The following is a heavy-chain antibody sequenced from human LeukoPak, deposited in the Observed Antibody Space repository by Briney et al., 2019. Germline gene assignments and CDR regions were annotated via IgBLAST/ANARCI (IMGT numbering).Heavy chain of an antibody. Sequence: NSSETLSLTCTVSGYSISSGYYWGWIRQPPGKGLEWIGSIYHSGSTYYNPSLKSRVTISVDTSKNQFSLKLSSVTAADTAVYYCARFGRVTMIVRVDAFDIWGQGTMVTVSS. CDR3: ARFGRVTMIVRVDAFDI. CDR1: GYSISSGYY. CDR2: IYHSGST. J-gene: IGHJ3*02. D-gene: IGHD3-22*01. V-gene: IGHV4-38-2*02.